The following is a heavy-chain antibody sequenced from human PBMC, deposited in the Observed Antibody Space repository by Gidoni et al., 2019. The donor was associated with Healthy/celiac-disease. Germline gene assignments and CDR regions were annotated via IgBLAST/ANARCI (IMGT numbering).Heavy chain of an antibody. V-gene: IGHV3-23*01. CDR3: ASGPMDTAMIFDWYFDL. D-gene: IGHD5-18*01. Sequence: EVQLLESGGGLVQPGGSLRLSCAASGFPFSSYAMSWVRQAPGKGREWVSAISGSGGSTYYADSVKGRFTISRDNSKNTLYLQMNSLRAEDTAVYYCASGPMDTAMIFDWYFDLWGRGTLVTVSS. CDR1: GFPFSSYA. CDR2: ISGSGGST. J-gene: IGHJ2*01.